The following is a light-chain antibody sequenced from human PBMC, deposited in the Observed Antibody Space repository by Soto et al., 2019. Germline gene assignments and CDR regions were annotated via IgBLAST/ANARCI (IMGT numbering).Light chain of an antibody. CDR1: SSNIGSNY. Sequence: QSVLTQPPSASGTPGQRVTISCSGSSSNIGSNYVYWYQQLPGTAPKLLIYRNNQRPSGVPDRLSGSKSGTSASLAISGLRSEDEADYYCAAWDDSLSGREVFGGGTKLTVL. CDR2: RNN. CDR3: AAWDDSLSGREV. J-gene: IGLJ2*01. V-gene: IGLV1-47*01.